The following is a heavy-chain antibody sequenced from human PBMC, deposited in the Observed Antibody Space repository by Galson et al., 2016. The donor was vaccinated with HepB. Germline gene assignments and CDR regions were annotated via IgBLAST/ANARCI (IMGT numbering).Heavy chain of an antibody. J-gene: IGHJ5*02. V-gene: IGHV1-2*02. CDR3: ATNILVRGVTNWFDP. CDR2: INPSSGGT. CDR1: GYTFIDYY. D-gene: IGHD3-10*01. Sequence: SCKAAGYTFIDYYIHWVRQAPGQGLEWMGWINPSSGGTKYAQKFQGRVTMTRDTSIITAYMEVSRLTSDDTALYYCATNILVRGVTNWFDPWGQGTLVTVSS.